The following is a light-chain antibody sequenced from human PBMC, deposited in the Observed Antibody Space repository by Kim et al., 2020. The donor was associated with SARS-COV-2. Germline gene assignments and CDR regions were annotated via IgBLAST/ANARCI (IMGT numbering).Light chain of an antibody. Sequence: DIQMTQSPSSLSASIGDRVTITCRASQDISNYLAWYQQKPGKVPKLLIYTASTLQSGVPSRFSGSGSGTDFTLTISSLQPEDVAIYYSQKYNSAPWTFGQGTKVDIK. V-gene: IGKV1-27*01. CDR2: TAS. J-gene: IGKJ1*01. CDR1: QDISNY. CDR3: QKYNSAPWT.